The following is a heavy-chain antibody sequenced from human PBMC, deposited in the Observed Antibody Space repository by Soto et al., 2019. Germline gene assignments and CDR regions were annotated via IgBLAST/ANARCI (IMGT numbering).Heavy chain of an antibody. CDR3: VRHSGSIYQQLVPFDP. CDR2: IYPGDSDT. CDR1: GYSFTSYW. Sequence: EVQLVQSGEEVKKPGESLKISCKGSGYSFTSYWIGWVRQMPGKGLEWMGIIYPGDSDTRYSPSFQGQVTISADKSISTAYLQWSSLKASDTAMYYCVRHSGSIYQQLVPFDPWGQGTLVTVSS. D-gene: IGHD6-13*01. J-gene: IGHJ5*02. V-gene: IGHV5-51*01.